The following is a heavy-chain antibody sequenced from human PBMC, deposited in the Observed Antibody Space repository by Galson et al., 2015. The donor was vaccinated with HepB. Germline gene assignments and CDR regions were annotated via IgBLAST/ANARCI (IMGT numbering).Heavy chain of an antibody. CDR3: ARGGGAFDI. CDR2: ISSSGNYI. V-gene: IGHV3-21*06. CDR1: GFTFSGYG. D-gene: IGHD2-15*01. Sequence: SLRLSCAASGFTFSGYGMHWVRQAPGKGLEWVSSISSSGNYIYLPDSLKGRFTISRDNAKNSLYLQMNSLRAEDTAMYYCARGGGAFDIWGQGTMVTVSS. J-gene: IGHJ3*02.